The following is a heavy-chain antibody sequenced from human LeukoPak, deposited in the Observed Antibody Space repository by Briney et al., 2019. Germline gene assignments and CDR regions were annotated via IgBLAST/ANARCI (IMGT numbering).Heavy chain of an antibody. D-gene: IGHD3-22*01. Sequence: GASVKVSRKASGYTFTAYYMHWVRQAPGQGLEWMGWINPNSGDTKIAQKFQGRVSMTRETSISTAYMELSSLTSDDAAVYYCARGANYYDSSGFHYRDWGQGTLVTVSS. CDR2: INPNSGDT. V-gene: IGHV1-2*02. J-gene: IGHJ4*02. CDR3: ARGANYYDSSGFHYRD. CDR1: GYTFTAYY.